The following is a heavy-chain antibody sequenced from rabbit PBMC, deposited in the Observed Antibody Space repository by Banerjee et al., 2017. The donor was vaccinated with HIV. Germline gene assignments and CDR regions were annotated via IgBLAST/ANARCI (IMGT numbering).Heavy chain of an antibody. CDR3: AASNQFYFNL. V-gene: IGHV1S45*01. Sequence: QEQVEESGGDLVKPGASLTLTCTASGFSFSSSCWICWVRQAPGKGLEWIGCIYTGSGNTVYASWAKGRFTISKTSSTTVTLQMTSLTAADTATYFCAASNQFYFNLWGQGTLVTVS. CDR1: GFSFSSSCW. J-gene: IGHJ4*01. CDR2: IYTGSGNT. D-gene: IGHD6-1*01.